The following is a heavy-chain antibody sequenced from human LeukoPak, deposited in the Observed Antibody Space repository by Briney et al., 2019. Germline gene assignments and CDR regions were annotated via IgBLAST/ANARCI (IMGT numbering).Heavy chain of an antibody. CDR2: INHSGGT. J-gene: IGHJ3*02. D-gene: IGHD1-14*01. CDR1: GGSFSGYY. Sequence: SETLSLTCAVYGGSFSGYYWSWIRPPPGKGLEWIGEINHSGGTNYNPSLKSRVTISVDTSKNQFSQKLSSVTAADTAVYYCARGYPPGMRFQPIRDAFDIWGQGTMVTVSS. CDR3: ARGYPPGMRFQPIRDAFDI. V-gene: IGHV4-34*01.